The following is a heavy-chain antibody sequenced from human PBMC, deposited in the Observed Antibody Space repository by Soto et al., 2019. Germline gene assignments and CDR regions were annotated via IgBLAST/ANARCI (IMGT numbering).Heavy chain of an antibody. D-gene: IGHD1-26*01. CDR2: ISGSGDST. CDR3: AKGYGASHSPFDC. V-gene: IGHV3-23*01. Sequence: LRLSCPASGFAFRSYAMNSVRQAPMKGPGWVSGISGSGDSTFHANSVKGRFTISRDNSKNTLYLQLNSLRAEDTAVYYCAKGYGASHSPFDCWGQGTLVTVSS. J-gene: IGHJ4*02. CDR1: GFAFRSYA.